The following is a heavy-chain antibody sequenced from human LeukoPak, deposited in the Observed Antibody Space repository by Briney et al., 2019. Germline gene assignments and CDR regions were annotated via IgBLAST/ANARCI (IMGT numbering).Heavy chain of an antibody. CDR1: GGSVSNYY. CDR3: ARGKAGGYTYGLDS. CDR2: IYHSVHYSGTT. V-gene: IGHV4-59*02. Sequence: SETLSLTCIDSGGSVSNYYWTWIRQPPGKGLEWIGYIYHSVHYSGTTNYNPSLKSRVTISVDTSKNLFSLKLSSVTAADTAVYYCARGKAGGYTYGLDSWGQGTLVTVSS. D-gene: IGHD5-18*01. J-gene: IGHJ4*02.